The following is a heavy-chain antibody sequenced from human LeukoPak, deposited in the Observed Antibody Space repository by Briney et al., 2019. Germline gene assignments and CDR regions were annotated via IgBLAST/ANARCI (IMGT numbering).Heavy chain of an antibody. D-gene: IGHD5-24*01. V-gene: IGHV1-69*06. Sequence: SVKVSCKASGGTFSSYAISWVRQAPGQGLEWMGGIIPIFGTANYAQKFQGRVTITADKSTSTVYMELSSLRSEDTAFYYCATDHSMANTAWWFDPWGQGTLVTVSS. CDR3: ATDHSMANTAWWFDP. CDR2: IIPIFGTA. CDR1: GGTFSSYA. J-gene: IGHJ5*02.